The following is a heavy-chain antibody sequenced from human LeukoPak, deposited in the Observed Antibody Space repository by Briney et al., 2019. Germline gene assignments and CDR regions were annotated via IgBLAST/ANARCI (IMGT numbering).Heavy chain of an antibody. V-gene: IGHV4-59*01. Sequence: SETLSLTCTVSGGSISSYYWSWLRQPPGKGLEWIGYIYYSGSTNYNPSLKSRVTISVDTSKNQFSLKLSSVTAADTAVYYCARGVTIPAAVEFDYWGQGTLVTVSS. CDR2: IYYSGST. CDR3: ARGVTIPAAVEFDY. D-gene: IGHD6-13*01. CDR1: GGSISSYY. J-gene: IGHJ4*02.